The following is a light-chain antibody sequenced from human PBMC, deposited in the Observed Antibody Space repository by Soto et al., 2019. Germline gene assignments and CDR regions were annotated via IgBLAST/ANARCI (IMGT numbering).Light chain of an antibody. CDR3: MQALQTPRT. CDR2: LGS. J-gene: IGKJ1*01. CDR1: QSLLHSNGYNY. V-gene: IGKV2-28*01. Sequence: DIVMTQSPLSLPVTPGAPASISCRSSQSLLHSNGYNYLDWYLQKPGQPPQLLIYLGSNRASGGPARFSGSGSSRDFTLKISAVEAEDVGFYYCMQALQTPRTFGQGTKVEIQ.